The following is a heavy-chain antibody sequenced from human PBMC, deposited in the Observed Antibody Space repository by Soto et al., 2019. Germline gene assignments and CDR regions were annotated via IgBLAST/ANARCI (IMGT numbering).Heavy chain of an antibody. CDR1: GFSFNTYS. J-gene: IGHJ4*02. V-gene: IGHV3-21*01. Sequence: PGGSLRLSCAASGFSFNTYSMNWVRQAPGKGLEWVSSISGSSAHIYYAGSVRGRFTISRDNTKTSLYLQMNSLRAEDTAVYYCVSAPGLYYFDYWGQGTLVTVSS. CDR3: VSAPGLYYFDY. CDR2: ISGSSAHI.